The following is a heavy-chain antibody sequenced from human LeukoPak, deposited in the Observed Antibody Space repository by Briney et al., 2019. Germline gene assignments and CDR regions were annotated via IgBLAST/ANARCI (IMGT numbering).Heavy chain of an antibody. J-gene: IGHJ4*02. V-gene: IGHV4-38-2*01. CDR2: IYHSGST. Sequence: SETLSLTCAVSSYSISSGYYWGWIRQPPGKGLEWIGSIYHSGSTYYNPSLKSRVTISVDTSKNQFSLKLSSVTAADTAVYYCARLGRWLHRVDYWGQGTLVTVSS. D-gene: IGHD5-24*01. CDR3: ARLGRWLHRVDY. CDR1: SYSISSGYY.